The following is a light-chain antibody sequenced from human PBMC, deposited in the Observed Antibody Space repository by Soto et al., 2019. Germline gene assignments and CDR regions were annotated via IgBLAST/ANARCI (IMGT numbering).Light chain of an antibody. V-gene: IGKV1-9*01. CDR1: QGFSNS. CDR2: AAS. J-gene: IGKJ2*02. CDR3: QQPDSYPCT. Sequence: DIQLTQSPSFLSASVGDRVTITCRASQGFSNSLAWYQQKPGKAPKLLIYAASTLQSGVPPRFSGSGSGTEFTLTISSLQAEEFATYYCQQPDSYPCTFGQGTKLEIK.